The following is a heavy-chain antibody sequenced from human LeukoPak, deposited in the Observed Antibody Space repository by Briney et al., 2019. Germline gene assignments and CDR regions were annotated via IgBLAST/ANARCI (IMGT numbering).Heavy chain of an antibody. D-gene: IGHD2-2*01. V-gene: IGHV1-8*01. CDR2: MNPNSGNT. Sequence: GASVKVSCKASGYTFTSYDINWVRQATGQGLEWMGWMNPNSGNTGYAQKFQGRVTMTRNTSISTAYMELSSLRSEDTAVYYCARGGAHIVVVPAARSGHFDYWGQGTRVTVSS. CDR3: ARGGAHIVVVPAARSGHFDY. J-gene: IGHJ4*02. CDR1: GYTFTSYD.